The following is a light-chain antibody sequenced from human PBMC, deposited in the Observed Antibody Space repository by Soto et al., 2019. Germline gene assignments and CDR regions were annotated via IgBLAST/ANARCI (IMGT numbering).Light chain of an antibody. J-gene: IGKJ5*01. CDR1: QGISNW. Sequence: DIQMTPSRTTLTASIGHRLTIACRASQGISNWLAWYQQNPGKAPKLLIFHASSLESGVPSRFSGSGSGTDFNFTISSLQAEDIATYYCQQYENLPITFGQGTRLEI. CDR3: QQYENLPIT. CDR2: HAS. V-gene: IGKV1-5*01.